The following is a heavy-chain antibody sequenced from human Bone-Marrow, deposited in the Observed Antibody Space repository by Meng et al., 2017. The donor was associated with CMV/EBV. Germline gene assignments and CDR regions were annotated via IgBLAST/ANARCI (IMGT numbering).Heavy chain of an antibody. CDR1: GGSFSGYY. Sequence: QVQLQQWGAGLLXXXXXLXPPXAXYGGSFSGYYWSWIRQPPGKGLEWIGEINHSGSTNYNPSLKSRVTISVDTSKNQFSLKLSSVTAADTAVYYCARATRRYGSGSYRWFDPWGQGTLVTVSS. J-gene: IGHJ5*02. D-gene: IGHD3-10*01. CDR3: ARATRRYGSGSYRWFDP. CDR2: INHSGST. V-gene: IGHV4-34*01.